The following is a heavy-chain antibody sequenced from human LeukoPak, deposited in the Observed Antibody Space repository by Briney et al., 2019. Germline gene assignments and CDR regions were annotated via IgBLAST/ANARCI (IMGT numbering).Heavy chain of an antibody. J-gene: IGHJ4*02. D-gene: IGHD2-2*01. CDR1: GGSFSGYY. CDR2: INHSGST. Sequence: PSETLSLTCAVHGGSFSGYYWSWIRQPPGKGLEWIGEINHSGSTNYNPSLKSRVTISVDTSKNQFSLKLSSVTAADTAVYYCARLSPAAAKGRDYWGQGTLVTVSS. V-gene: IGHV4-34*01. CDR3: ARLSPAAAKGRDY.